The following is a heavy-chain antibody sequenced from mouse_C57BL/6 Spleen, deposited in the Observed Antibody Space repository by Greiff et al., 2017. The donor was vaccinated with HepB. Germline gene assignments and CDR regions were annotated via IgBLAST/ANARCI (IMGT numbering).Heavy chain of an antibody. CDR3: ARYYGSSLGY. V-gene: IGHV7-3*01. D-gene: IGHD1-1*01. J-gene: IGHJ2*01. CDR2: IRNKANGYTT. Sequence: EVQLVESGGGLVQPGGSLSLSCAASGFTFTDYYMSWVRQPPGKALEWLGFIRNKANGYTTEYSASVKGRFTISRDNSQSILYLQMNALRAEDSATYYCARYYGSSLGYWGQGTTLTVSS. CDR1: GFTFTDYY.